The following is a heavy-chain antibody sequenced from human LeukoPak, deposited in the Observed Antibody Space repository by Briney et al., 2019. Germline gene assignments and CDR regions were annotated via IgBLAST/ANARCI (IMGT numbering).Heavy chain of an antibody. CDR2: IYYSGST. CDR3: ARDAHYYGSETYSDYFDY. Sequence: SETLSLTCTVSGGSISSYYWSWIRQPPGKGLEWIGYIYYSGSTNYNPSLKSRVTISVDTSKNQFSLKLSSVTAADTAVYYCARDAHYYGSETYSDYFDYWGQGTLVTVSS. J-gene: IGHJ4*02. D-gene: IGHD3-10*01. V-gene: IGHV4-59*01. CDR1: GGSISSYY.